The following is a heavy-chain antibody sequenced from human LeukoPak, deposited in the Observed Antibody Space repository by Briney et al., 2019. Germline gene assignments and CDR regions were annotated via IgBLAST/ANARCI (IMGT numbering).Heavy chain of an antibody. Sequence: GGSLRLSCAASGFTFSSYSMNWVRQAPGKGLEWVSYISSSSSTRYYADSVKGRFTISRDNAKNTLYLQMNSLRAEDTAVYYCARDRGSTEFDYWGQGTLVTVSS. CDR2: ISSSSSTR. D-gene: IGHD6-13*01. CDR3: ARDRGSTEFDY. V-gene: IGHV3-48*04. CDR1: GFTFSSYS. J-gene: IGHJ4*02.